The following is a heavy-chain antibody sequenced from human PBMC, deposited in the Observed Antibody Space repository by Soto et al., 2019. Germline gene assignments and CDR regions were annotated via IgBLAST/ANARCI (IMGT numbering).Heavy chain of an antibody. CDR2: IIPIFGTA. D-gene: IGHD2-2*02. Sequence: ASVKVSCKASGGTFSSYAISWVRQAPGQGLEWMGGIIPIFGTANYAQKFQGRVTITADESMSTAYMELSSLRSEDTAVYYCARDNTFTALDYWGQGTLVTVSS. CDR3: ARDNTFTALDY. V-gene: IGHV1-69*13. CDR1: GGTFSSYA. J-gene: IGHJ4*02.